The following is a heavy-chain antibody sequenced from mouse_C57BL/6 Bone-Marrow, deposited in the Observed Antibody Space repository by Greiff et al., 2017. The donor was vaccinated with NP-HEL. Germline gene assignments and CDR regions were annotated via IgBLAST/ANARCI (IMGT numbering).Heavy chain of an antibody. V-gene: IGHV1-55*01. Sequence: QVQLQQPGAELVKPGASVKMSCKASGYTFTSYWITWVKQRPGQGLEWIGDIYPGSGSTNYNEKFKSKATLTVDTSSSTAYMQLSSLTSEDSAVYYCARCPYYSNYLYYFDYWGQGTTLTVSS. J-gene: IGHJ2*01. CDR3: ARCPYYSNYLYYFDY. CDR2: IYPGSGST. D-gene: IGHD2-5*01. CDR1: GYTFTSYW.